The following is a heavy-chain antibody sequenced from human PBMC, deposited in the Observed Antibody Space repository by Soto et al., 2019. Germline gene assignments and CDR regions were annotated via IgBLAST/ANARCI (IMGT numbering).Heavy chain of an antibody. CDR3: ARVFPDGWVEPGVVRGYLDT. Sequence: QMQLVQSGAEVKEPGSAVKVSCKAPADSFSSYGISWVRQAPGQGLEWMGGIIPIFGTTNYAEKFQGRVTITADDSTNTAYMELSSLRSEDTALYYCARVFPDGWVEPGVVRGYLDTWGRGTLVTVSS. D-gene: IGHD3-3*01. V-gene: IGHV1-69*01. CDR2: IIPIFGTT. CDR1: ADSFSSYG. J-gene: IGHJ4*02.